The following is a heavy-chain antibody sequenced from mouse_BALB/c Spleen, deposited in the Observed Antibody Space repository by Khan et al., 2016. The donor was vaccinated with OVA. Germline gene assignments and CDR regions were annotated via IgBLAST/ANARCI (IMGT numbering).Heavy chain of an antibody. D-gene: IGHD3-3*01. CDR2: ISYSGNT. J-gene: IGHJ2*01. Sequence: EVQLQESGPGLVKPSQSLSLTCTVTGYSITSDYAWNWIRQFPGNKLEWMGHISYSGNTKYNPSLKSRISITRDTSKNQFFLQLNSVTTEDTATYYCERIYGGDIDYWGQGTTLTVSS. V-gene: IGHV3-2*02. CDR3: ERIYGGDIDY. CDR1: GYSITSDYA.